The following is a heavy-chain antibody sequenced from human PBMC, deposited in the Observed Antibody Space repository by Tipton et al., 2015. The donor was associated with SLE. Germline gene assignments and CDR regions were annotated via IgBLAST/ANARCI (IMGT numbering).Heavy chain of an antibody. CDR1: GGSISRSSHY. J-gene: IGHJ5*02. CDR3: ARAPGLSGAHNWFDP. D-gene: IGHD7-27*01. V-gene: IGHV4-39*07. Sequence: TLSLTCNVSGGSISRSSHYWGWIRQPPGKGLEWIGSIYYSGSTYYNPSLKSRLTISLDTSKNQFSLKLSSVTAADTAVYYCARAPGLSGAHNWFDPWGQGTLVTVSS. CDR2: IYYSGST.